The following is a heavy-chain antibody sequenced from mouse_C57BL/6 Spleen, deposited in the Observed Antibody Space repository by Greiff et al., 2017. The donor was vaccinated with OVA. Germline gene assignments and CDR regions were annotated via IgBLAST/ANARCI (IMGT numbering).Heavy chain of an antibody. Sequence: VQLQQSGAELARPGSSVKMSCKASGYTFTSYTMHWVKQRPGQGLEWIGYINPSSGYTKYNQKFKDKATLTADKSSSTAYMQLSSLTSEDSAVYYCASNYYFDYWGQGTTLTVSS. CDR2: INPSSGYT. J-gene: IGHJ2*01. CDR1: GYTFTSYT. CDR3: ASNYYFDY. D-gene: IGHD1-3*01. V-gene: IGHV1-4*01.